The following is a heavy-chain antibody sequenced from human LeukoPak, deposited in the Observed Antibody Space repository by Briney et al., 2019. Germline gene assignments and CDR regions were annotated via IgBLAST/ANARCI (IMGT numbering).Heavy chain of an antibody. J-gene: IGHJ4*02. CDR3: ARGHSEDYYDSSGYYYV. D-gene: IGHD3-22*01. Sequence: GASVKVSCRASGYTFTSYGISWVRQAPGQGLEWMGWISAYNGNTNYAQKLQGRVTMTTDTSTSTAYMELRSLRSDDTAVYYCARGHSEDYYDSSGYYYVWGQGTLVTVSS. V-gene: IGHV1-18*01. CDR1: GYTFTSYG. CDR2: ISAYNGNT.